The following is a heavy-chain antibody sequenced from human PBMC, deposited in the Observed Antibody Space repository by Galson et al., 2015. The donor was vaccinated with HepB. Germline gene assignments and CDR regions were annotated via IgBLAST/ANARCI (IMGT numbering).Heavy chain of an antibody. J-gene: IGHJ6*02. D-gene: IGHD3-3*01. CDR2: IFHSGTT. CDR3: ARFIRFLEWSGRRDFYYGMDV. Sequence: ETLSLTCAVSGGSISTSSWWTWVRQSPGEGLEWIGEIFHSGTTNYNPSLKSRGHISVDKSKNQFSLELRSVTAADTAVYYCARFIRFLEWSGRRDFYYGMDVWGQGTTVTVSS. CDR1: GGSISTSSW. V-gene: IGHV4-4*02.